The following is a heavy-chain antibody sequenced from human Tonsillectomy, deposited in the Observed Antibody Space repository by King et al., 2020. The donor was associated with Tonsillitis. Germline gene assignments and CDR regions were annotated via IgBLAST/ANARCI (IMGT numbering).Heavy chain of an antibody. Sequence: QLQESGPGLVKPSETLSLTCTVSGGSISSYHWSWIRQPPGKGLEWIGYIYDSGSTNYNPSLKSRVTISVDTSKNQFSLKLSSVTATDTAVYYCARGFLIYYYDSGGYYFDYWGQGTLVTVSS. CDR2: IYDSGST. V-gene: IGHV4-59*01. CDR3: ARGFLIYYYDSGGYYFDY. J-gene: IGHJ4*02. CDR1: GGSISSYH. D-gene: IGHD3-22*01.